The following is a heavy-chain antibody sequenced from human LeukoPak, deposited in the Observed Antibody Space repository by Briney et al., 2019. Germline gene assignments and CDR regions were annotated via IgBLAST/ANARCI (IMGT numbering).Heavy chain of an antibody. CDR1: GFISSSYS. D-gene: IGHD5-12*01. CDR3: AYTSGYDFSSYYYYYMDV. J-gene: IGHJ6*03. CDR2: ISSGSSYI. Sequence: PGGSLRLSCAASGFISSSYSMNWVRQAPGKGLEWVSSISSGSSYIYYADSVKGRFTISRDNAKNSLYLQMNSLSAEDTAVYYCAYTSGYDFSSYYYYYMDVWGKGTTVTVSS. V-gene: IGHV3-21*01.